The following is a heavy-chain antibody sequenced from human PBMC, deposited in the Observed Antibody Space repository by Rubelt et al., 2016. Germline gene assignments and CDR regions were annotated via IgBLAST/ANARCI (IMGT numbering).Heavy chain of an antibody. V-gene: IGHV3-23*01. J-gene: IGHJ4*02. CDR3: AKAPKYSGSLKYYFDY. Sequence: SGGGVVQHGGSLRLSCAASGFTFSSYAMSWFRQAPGTGLEWVSAISGSGGNTYYADSVKGRFTISRDNSKNTLYLQMNSLRAEDTAVYYCAKAPKYSGSLKYYFDYWGQGTLVTVSS. CDR1: GFTFSSYA. D-gene: IGHD1-26*01. CDR2: ISGSGGNT.